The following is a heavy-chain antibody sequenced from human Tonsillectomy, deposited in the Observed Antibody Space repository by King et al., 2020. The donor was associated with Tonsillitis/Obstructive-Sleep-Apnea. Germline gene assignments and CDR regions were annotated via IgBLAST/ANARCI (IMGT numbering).Heavy chain of an antibody. V-gene: IGHV4-31*03. CDR3: ARIEKTHTVTLDY. D-gene: IGHD4-17*01. J-gene: IGHJ4*02. CDR1: GGSISSGGYY. Sequence: QLQESGPGLVKPSQTLSLTCTVSGGSISSGGYYWSWIRQHPGKGLEWIGYIYYRGSTYYNPSLKSRVTISVDTSKNQVSLKLSSVTAADTAVYYCARIEKTHTVTLDYWGQGTLVTVSS. CDR2: IYYRGST.